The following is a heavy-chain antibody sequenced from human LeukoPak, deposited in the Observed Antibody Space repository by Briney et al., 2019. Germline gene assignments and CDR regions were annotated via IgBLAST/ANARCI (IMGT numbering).Heavy chain of an antibody. CDR1: GGSFSGYY. V-gene: IGHV4-34*01. CDR3: ARGGGQYYYMDV. Sequence: PSETLSLTCAVSGGSFSGYYWSWIRQPPGKGLEWIGEINHSGSTNYNPSLKSRVTISVDTSKNQFSLKLSSVTAADTAVYYCARGGGQYYYMDVWGKGTTVTVSS. J-gene: IGHJ6*03. CDR2: INHSGST.